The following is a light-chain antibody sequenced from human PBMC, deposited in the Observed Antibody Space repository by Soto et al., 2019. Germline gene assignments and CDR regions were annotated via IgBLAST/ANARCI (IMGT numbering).Light chain of an antibody. CDR3: QVWDSSSDHVV. J-gene: IGLJ2*01. Sequence: SYELTHPPSVSVAPGQTARITCERDNIGSKSVHWYQQKPGQAPVLVVYGDSDRPSGNPERFSGSDSGNTATLTISRVEAGDEADYYWQVWDSSSDHVVFGGGTKLTVL. CDR2: GDS. CDR1: NIGSKS. V-gene: IGLV3-21*02.